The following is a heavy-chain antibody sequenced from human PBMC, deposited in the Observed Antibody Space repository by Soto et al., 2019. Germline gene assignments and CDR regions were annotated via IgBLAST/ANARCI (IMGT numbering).Heavy chain of an antibody. Sequence: GGSLRLSCAASGFTFSSYAMSWVRQAPGKGLEWVSAISGSGGSTYYADSVKGRFTISRDNSKNTLYLQMNSLRAEDTAVYYCATNRGFDFYYFDSWGQGTSVTVSS. V-gene: IGHV3-23*01. J-gene: IGHJ4*02. CDR2: ISGSGGST. CDR3: ATNRGFDFYYFDS. CDR1: GFTFSSYA. D-gene: IGHD5-12*01.